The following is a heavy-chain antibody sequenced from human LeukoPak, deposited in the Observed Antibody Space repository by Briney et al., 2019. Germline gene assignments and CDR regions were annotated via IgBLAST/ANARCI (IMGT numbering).Heavy chain of an antibody. CDR3: ARVGSFNWFDP. J-gene: IGHJ5*02. Sequence: SETLSLTCTVSGGSISSYYWSWIRQPPGKGLEWIGYIYYSGSTNYNPSLKSRVTISVDTSKNQFSLILSSVTAADTAVYYCARVGSFNWFDPWGQGTLVTVSS. CDR1: GGSISSYY. CDR2: IYYSGST. V-gene: IGHV4-59*12.